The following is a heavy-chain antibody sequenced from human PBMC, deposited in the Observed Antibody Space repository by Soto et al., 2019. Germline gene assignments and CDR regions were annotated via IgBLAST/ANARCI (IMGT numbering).Heavy chain of an antibody. J-gene: IGHJ6*02. V-gene: IGHV3-11*06. CDR2: ISSSSSYT. D-gene: IGHD2-2*02. Sequence: GGSLRLSCAASGFTFSDYYMSWIRQAPGKGLEWVSYISSSSSYTNYADSVKGRFTISRDNAKNSLYLQMNSLRAEDTAVYYCARDTDIVVVQAAIPKYGMDVWGQGTTVTVSS. CDR1: GFTFSDYY. CDR3: ARDTDIVVVQAAIPKYGMDV.